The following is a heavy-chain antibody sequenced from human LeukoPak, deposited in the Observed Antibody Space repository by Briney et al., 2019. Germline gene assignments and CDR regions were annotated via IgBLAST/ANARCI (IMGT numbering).Heavy chain of an antibody. CDR1: GFTFSSYA. Sequence: PGRSLRLSCAASGFTFSSYAMHWVRQAPGKGLEWVAVISYDGSNKYYADSVKGRFTISRDNSKNTLYLQMNSLRAEDTAVYYCAKDQVGVLWFGELSSFDYWGQGTLVTVSS. CDR2: ISYDGSNK. J-gene: IGHJ4*02. D-gene: IGHD3-10*01. V-gene: IGHV3-30-3*01. CDR3: AKDQVGVLWFGELSSFDY.